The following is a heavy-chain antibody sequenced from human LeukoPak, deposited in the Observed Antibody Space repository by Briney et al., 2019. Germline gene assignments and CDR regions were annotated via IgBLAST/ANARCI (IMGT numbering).Heavy chain of an antibody. J-gene: IGHJ6*02. V-gene: IGHV5-51*01. CDR2: IYPGDSDT. Sequence: GESLKISCKGSGYSFTSYWIGWVRQMPGKGLEWMGIIYPGDSDTRYSPSFQGQVTISADKSISTAYLLWSSLKASDTAMYYCARHCGSCYSGHYYYGMDVWGQGTTVTVSS. CDR3: ARHCGSCYSGHYYYGMDV. CDR1: GYSFTSYW. D-gene: IGHD2-15*01.